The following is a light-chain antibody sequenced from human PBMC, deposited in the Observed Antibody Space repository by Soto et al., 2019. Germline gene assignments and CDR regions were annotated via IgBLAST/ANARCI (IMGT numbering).Light chain of an antibody. CDR1: QSVSIN. V-gene: IGKV3-11*01. J-gene: IGKJ5*01. CDR2: DAS. CDR3: QQRSNWPIT. Sequence: EIVLTQSPATLSLSPGERASLSCRASQSVSINLAWYQQKPGQAPRLLIYDASNRATGIPARFGGSGSGTDFTLTISSLEPEDFAVYYCQQRSNWPITFGQGTRLEIK.